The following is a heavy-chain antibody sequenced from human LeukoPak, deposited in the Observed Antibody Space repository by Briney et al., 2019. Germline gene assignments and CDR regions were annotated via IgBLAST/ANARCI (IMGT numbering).Heavy chain of an antibody. J-gene: IGHJ2*01. CDR1: GGSFSGYY. CDR3: ARVSGMTTVSYTPNFDF. V-gene: IGHV4-34*01. CDR2: INHSGST. D-gene: IGHD4-17*01. Sequence: SETLSLTCAVYGGSFSGYYWSWIRQPPGKGLEWIGEINHSGSTNYNPSLKSRVTISVDTSKNQFSLKLTSVTAADTAVYYCARVSGMTTVSYTPNFDFWGRGTLVTVSS.